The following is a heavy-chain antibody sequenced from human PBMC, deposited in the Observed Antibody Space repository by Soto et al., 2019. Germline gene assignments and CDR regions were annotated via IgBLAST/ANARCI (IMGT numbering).Heavy chain of an antibody. CDR2: IIPIFGTA. D-gene: IGHD2-15*01. Sequence: QVQLVQSGAEVKKPGSSVKVSCKASGGTFSSYAISWVRQAPVQGLEWMGGIIPIFGTANYAQKFQGRVKITADESPRTAYMELISLRSEDTDEYYCARVLTVVKSFHYWYFDLWGGGTLVTVS. V-gene: IGHV1-69*12. J-gene: IGHJ2*01. CDR3: ARVLTVVKSFHYWYFDL. CDR1: GGTFSSYA.